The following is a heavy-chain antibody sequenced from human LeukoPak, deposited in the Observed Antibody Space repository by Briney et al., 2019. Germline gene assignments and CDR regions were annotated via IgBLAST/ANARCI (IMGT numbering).Heavy chain of an antibody. V-gene: IGHV3-7*01. CDR1: GFTFSSYW. CDR3: AKSSSWYNPLDY. J-gene: IGHJ4*02. D-gene: IGHD6-13*01. CDR2: IRQDGSEK. Sequence: GGSLRLSCAASGFTFSSYWMMWLRQAPGKGLEWVANIRQDGSEKNYVDSVKGRFTISRDNAKISLYLQMNSLRAEDTAVYYCAKSSSWYNPLDYWGQGTLVTVSS.